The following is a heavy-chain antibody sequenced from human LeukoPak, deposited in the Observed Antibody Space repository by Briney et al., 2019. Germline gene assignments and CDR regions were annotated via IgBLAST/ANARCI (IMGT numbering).Heavy chain of an antibody. CDR1: GYTFSTYE. Sequence: WASVKVSCKTSGYTFSTYEINWVRQAAGQGLEWMGWMHPNSGDTDYAQKFQGRVTMTRDTSINTVYMELSSLRSEDTAVYYCTRGPRNDPWGQGTLVTVSS. J-gene: IGHJ5*02. CDR3: TRGPRNDP. V-gene: IGHV1-8*01. CDR2: MHPNSGDT. D-gene: IGHD1-14*01.